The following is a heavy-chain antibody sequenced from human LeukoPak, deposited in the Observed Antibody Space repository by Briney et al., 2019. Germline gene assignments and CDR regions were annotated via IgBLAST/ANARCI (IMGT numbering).Heavy chain of an antibody. J-gene: IGHJ4*02. Sequence: GGSLRLSCAASGFTFSSYWMHWVRQAPGKGLVWVSRIDTDGSFTSYADSVRGRFTISRDDAKNTLYLQMSSLRAEDTAVYYCIRGTVGAPGNDYWGQGTLVTVSS. V-gene: IGHV3-74*01. CDR2: IDTDGSFT. D-gene: IGHD1-26*01. CDR3: IRGTVGAPGNDY. CDR1: GFTFSSYW.